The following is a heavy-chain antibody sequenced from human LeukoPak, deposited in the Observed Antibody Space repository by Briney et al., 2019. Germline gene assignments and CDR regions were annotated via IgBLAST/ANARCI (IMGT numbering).Heavy chain of an antibody. J-gene: IGHJ4*02. CDR1: GGSFSGYY. D-gene: IGHD4-17*01. V-gene: IGHV4-34*01. CDR2: INHSGST. Sequence: SETLSLTCAVYGGSFSGYYWSWIRQPPGKGLEWIGEINHSGSTNYNPSLKSRVTISVDTSKNQFSLKLSSATAADTAVYYCARGDYGEDYWGQGTLVTVSS. CDR3: ARGDYGEDY.